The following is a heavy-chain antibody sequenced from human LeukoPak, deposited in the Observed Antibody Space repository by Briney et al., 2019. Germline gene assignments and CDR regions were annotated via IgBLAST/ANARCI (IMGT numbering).Heavy chain of an antibody. J-gene: IGHJ3*02. Sequence: GGSLRLSCAASGFTFSTYSMNWVRQAPGKGLEWVSSIPTSSDYIYYAGSLKGRFTISRDNAKNSLYLHMNSLRPDDTAVYYCARGRSITILRGVAISDGFDIWGQGTKVTVSS. D-gene: IGHD3-10*01. CDR2: IPTSSDYI. V-gene: IGHV3-21*06. CDR3: ARGRSITILRGVAISDGFDI. CDR1: GFTFSTYS.